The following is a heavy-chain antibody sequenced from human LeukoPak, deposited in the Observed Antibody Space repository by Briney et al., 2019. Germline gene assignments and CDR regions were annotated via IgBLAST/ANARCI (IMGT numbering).Heavy chain of an antibody. J-gene: IGHJ3*02. CDR2: IIPIFGTA. CDR1: GGTFSSYA. V-gene: IGHV1-69*05. D-gene: IGHD1-26*01. CDR3: ARVSGSYSGAFDI. Sequence: SVKVSCKASGGTFSSYAISWVRQAPGQGLEWMGRIIPIFGTANYAQKFQGRVTITTDESTSTAYMELSSLRSEDTAVYYCARVSGSYSGAFDIWGQGTKVTVSS.